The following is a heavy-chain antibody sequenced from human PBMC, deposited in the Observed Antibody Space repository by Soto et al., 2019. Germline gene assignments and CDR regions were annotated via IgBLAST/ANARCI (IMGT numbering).Heavy chain of an antibody. CDR3: ARGTGYCSSINCYSSWRLRFDS. D-gene: IGHD2-2*01. V-gene: IGHV4-34*01. CDR1: GGSFSSYY. CDR2: VNHSGTT. J-gene: IGHJ4*02. Sequence: SETLSLTCAVYGGSFSSYYWTWIRQSPEKGLEWIGEVNHSGTTYYNPYLKTRVTISVHPPKNQFSLKMSSVTAADTAVYYCARGTGYCSSINCYSSWRLRFDSWGQGTLVTVSS.